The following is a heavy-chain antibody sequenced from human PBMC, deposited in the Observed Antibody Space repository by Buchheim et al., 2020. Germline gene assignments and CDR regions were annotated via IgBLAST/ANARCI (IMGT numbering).Heavy chain of an antibody. CDR1: GGSISSYY. Sequence: QVQLQESGPGLVKPSETLSLTCTVSGGSISSYYWSWIRQPPGKGLEWIGYIYYSGSTNYNPSLKSRVTISVDTSKNQFSLKLSSVTAADTAVYYCARVRFYYDSSGYFPRVVFDYWGQGTL. J-gene: IGHJ4*02. CDR3: ARVRFYYDSSGYFPRVVFDY. V-gene: IGHV4-59*01. D-gene: IGHD3-22*01. CDR2: IYYSGST.